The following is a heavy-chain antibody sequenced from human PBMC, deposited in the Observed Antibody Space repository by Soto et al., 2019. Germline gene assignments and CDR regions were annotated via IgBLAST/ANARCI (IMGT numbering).Heavy chain of an antibody. CDR2: LSWDRSTV. CDR3: AVSSPDIVVLPSSIYFTS. V-gene: IGHV3-9*02. J-gene: IGHJ4*02. Sequence: PGGSLRLSCVASGSSSDPFTMHWVRELPGKGLEWVAGLSWDRSTVAYADSVQSRFTISRDHAKNSVDLLMDSLIPDDTALYFCAVSSPDIVVLPSSIYFTSWGPGTQVTVSS. D-gene: IGHD2-15*01. CDR1: GSSSDPFT.